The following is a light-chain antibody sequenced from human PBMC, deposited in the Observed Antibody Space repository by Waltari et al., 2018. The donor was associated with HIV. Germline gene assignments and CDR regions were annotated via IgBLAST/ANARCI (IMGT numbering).Light chain of an antibody. CDR1: QNIQNR. Sequence: DSPMTQSPSTLSASVGDRVIITCRASQNIQNRMAWYQQKPGKAPKLLIYFASTLQGGVPSSFSGSGSGTEFTLTISSLQPDDFATYYCQGGNGYFGQGTKVEIK. J-gene: IGKJ2*01. CDR3: QGGNGY. V-gene: IGKV1-5*03. CDR2: FAS.